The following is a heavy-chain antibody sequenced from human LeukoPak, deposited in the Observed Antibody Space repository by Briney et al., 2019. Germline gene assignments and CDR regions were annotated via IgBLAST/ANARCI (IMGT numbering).Heavy chain of an antibody. CDR1: GLTVSSSY. J-gene: IGHJ3*02. V-gene: IGHV3-53*01. Sequence: GGSLRLSCAAYGLTVSSSYMSWVRQAPGKGLEWVSIIYNDGSTYYADSMKGRFTISRDNSKNTLYLQVNSLRAEDTAMYYCARNILFAFDIWGQGTMVTVSS. CDR3: ARNILFAFDI. CDR2: IYNDGST. D-gene: IGHD2/OR15-2a*01.